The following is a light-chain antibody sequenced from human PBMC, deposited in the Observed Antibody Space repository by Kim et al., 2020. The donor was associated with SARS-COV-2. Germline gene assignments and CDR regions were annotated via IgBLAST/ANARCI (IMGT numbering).Light chain of an antibody. V-gene: IGLV3-21*04. CDR1: NIGSKS. J-gene: IGLJ2*01. CDR2: YDS. CDR3: QVWDSSSDRV. Sequence: SYELTQPPSVSVAPGKTARINCGGNNIGSKSVHWYQQKPGQAPVLVIYYDSDRPSGIPERFSGSNSGNTATLTISRVEAGDEADYYCQVWDSSSDRVFGGGTQLTVL.